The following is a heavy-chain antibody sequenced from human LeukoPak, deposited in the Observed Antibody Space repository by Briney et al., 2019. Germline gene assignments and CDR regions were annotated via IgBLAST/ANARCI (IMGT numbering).Heavy chain of an antibody. CDR2: ISYDGSNK. CDR1: GFTFSSYA. Sequence: PGGSLRLSCAASGFTFSSYAMHWVRQAPGKGLEWVATISYDGSNKYYADSVKGRFTISRDDSKNTLYLQMNSLRTEDTAVYYCARDRHSGSYYGYFDYWGQGTLVTVSS. J-gene: IGHJ4*02. D-gene: IGHD1-26*01. CDR3: ARDRHSGSYYGYFDY. V-gene: IGHV3-30-3*01.